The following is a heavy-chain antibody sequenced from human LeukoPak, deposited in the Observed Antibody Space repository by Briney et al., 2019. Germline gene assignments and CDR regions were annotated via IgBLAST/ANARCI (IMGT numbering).Heavy chain of an antibody. J-gene: IGHJ4*02. D-gene: IGHD1/OR15-1a*01. CDR3: VPATGNN. Sequence: GGSLRLSCAASGFTFSSYSMNWVRQAPGKGLEWVSAISGSGGNTYYADSVKGRFTISRDNSKNTLHLQMNSLRAEDTAVYYCVPATGNNWGQGTLVTVSS. V-gene: IGHV3-23*01. CDR2: ISGSGGNT. CDR1: GFTFSSYS.